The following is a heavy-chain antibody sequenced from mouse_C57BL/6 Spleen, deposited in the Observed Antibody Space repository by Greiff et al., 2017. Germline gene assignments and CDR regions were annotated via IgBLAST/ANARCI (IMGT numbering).Heavy chain of an antibody. CDR2: IYPGDGDT. J-gene: IGHJ1*03. Sequence: VQLQESGPELVKPGASVKISCKASGYAFSSSWMNWVKQRPGKGLEWIGRIYPGDGDTNYNGKFKGKATLTADNSSSTAYMQLSSLTSEDSAVYFCARERDYYGSSRYFDVWGTGTTVTVSS. V-gene: IGHV1-82*01. CDR3: ARERDYYGSSRYFDV. D-gene: IGHD1-1*01. CDR1: GYAFSSSW.